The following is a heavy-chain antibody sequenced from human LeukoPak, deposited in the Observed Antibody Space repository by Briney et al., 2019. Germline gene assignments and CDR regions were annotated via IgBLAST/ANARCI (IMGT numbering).Heavy chain of an antibody. CDR1: GFSFSSYW. J-gene: IGHJ6*04. V-gene: IGHV3-53*01. CDR3: ASPYSYASGSLDV. CDR2: IYGGGST. Sequence: GGSLRLSCAASGFSFSSYWMSWVRQAPGKGLEWVSLIYGGGSTYYADSVKGRFTISRDKSKNTLYLQMNSLRAEDTAGYYCASPYSYASGSLDVWGKGTTVTISS. D-gene: IGHD3-10*01.